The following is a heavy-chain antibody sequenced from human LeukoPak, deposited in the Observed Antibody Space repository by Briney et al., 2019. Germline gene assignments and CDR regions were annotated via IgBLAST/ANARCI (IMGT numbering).Heavy chain of an antibody. Sequence: GGSLRLSCAVSGFTFSRHWMSWVXXXXXXXXXXXXXXXQDGSEKYYLDSVEGRFTISRDNAKNSLYLQMNSLRAEDTAVYYCARSYYGSGTSYGMDVWGQGTTVTVSS. CDR1: GFTFSRHW. V-gene: IGHV3-7*04. J-gene: IGHJ6*02. CDR3: ARSYYGSGTSYGMDV. D-gene: IGHD3-10*01. CDR2: XXQDGSEK.